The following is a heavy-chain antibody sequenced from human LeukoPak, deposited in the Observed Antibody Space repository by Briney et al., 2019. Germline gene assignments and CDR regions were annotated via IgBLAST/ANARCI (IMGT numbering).Heavy chain of an antibody. CDR2: IDRPAKSYAT. CDR3: TRDRRTYNWLDP. V-gene: IGHV3-73*01. J-gene: IGHJ5*02. D-gene: IGHD3-16*02. Sequence: GGSLKLSCAAPGFTLSDSAIHWVRQASGKGLEWVGLIDRPAKSYATAYGASVGGRFTISRDDSKNTAYLQMDSLKTEDTALYYCTRDRRTYNWLDPWGQGTLVTVSS. CDR1: GFTLSDSA.